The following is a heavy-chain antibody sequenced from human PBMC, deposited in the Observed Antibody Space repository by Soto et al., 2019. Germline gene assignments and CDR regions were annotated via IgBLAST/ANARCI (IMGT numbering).Heavy chain of an antibody. CDR2: ISSSGSTI. D-gene: IGHD2-15*01. Sequence: PGGSLRLSGAASGFTFGDYYMSWIRQAPGKGLEWVSYISSSGSTIYYADSVKGRFTISRDNAKNSLYLQMNSLRGEDTAVYYCARVDYCSGGSCGPGFDYWGQGTLVTGSS. J-gene: IGHJ4*02. V-gene: IGHV3-11*01. CDR1: GFTFGDYY. CDR3: ARVDYCSGGSCGPGFDY.